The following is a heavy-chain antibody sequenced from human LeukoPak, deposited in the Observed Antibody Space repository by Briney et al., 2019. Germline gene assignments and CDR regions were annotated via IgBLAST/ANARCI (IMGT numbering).Heavy chain of an antibody. V-gene: IGHV1-2*02. CDR3: ARQNLGGWFDP. CDR2: INPNSGGT. D-gene: IGHD1-14*01. Sequence: ASVKVSCKASGYTFTNYDINWVRQATGQGLEWMGWINPNSGGTNYAQKFQGRVTMTRDTSISTAYMELSRLRSDDTAVYYCARQNLGGWFDPWGQGTLVTVSS. CDR1: GYTFTNYD. J-gene: IGHJ5*02.